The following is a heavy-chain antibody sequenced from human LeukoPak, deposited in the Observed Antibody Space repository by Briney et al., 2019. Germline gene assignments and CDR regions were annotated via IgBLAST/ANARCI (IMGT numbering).Heavy chain of an antibody. CDR2: IYDGDSEI. CDR3: ATRPTLVRGRGLDV. Sequence: GESLKVSCQGSGYTFTSYWIACVRELPGKGLEWMGMIYDGDSEIRYNPSFQGQVTISADKSITTAYLQWTSLKASDTAIYYCATRPTLVRGRGLDVWGQGTTVTVSS. D-gene: IGHD3-10*01. CDR1: GYTFTSYW. J-gene: IGHJ6*02. V-gene: IGHV5-51*01.